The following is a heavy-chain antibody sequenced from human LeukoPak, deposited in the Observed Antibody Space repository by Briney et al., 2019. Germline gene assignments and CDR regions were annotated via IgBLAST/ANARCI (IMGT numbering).Heavy chain of an antibody. V-gene: IGHV4-31*01. D-gene: IGHD4/OR15-4a*01. J-gene: IGHJ4*02. CDR1: GVSISSGGYY. Sequence: SQTLSLTCTVSGVSISSGGYYWSWNRQHPGKGLEWNGYIYYSGSTYYNPSPKSLVTITVYTSKNQYSLKLSSVTAADTAVYYCARSSANPDYWGQGTLVTVSS. CDR3: ARSSANPDY. CDR2: IYYSGST.